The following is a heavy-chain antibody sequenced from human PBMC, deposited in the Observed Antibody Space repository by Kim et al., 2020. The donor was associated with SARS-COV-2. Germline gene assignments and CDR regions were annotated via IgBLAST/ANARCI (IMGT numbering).Heavy chain of an antibody. V-gene: IGHV3-33*01. D-gene: IGHD6-19*01. CDR3: ARDRGSIAVAGKDY. Sequence: ADSVKGRFTISRDNSKNTLYLQMNSLRAEDTAVYYCARDRGSIAVAGKDYWGQGTLVTVSS. J-gene: IGHJ4*02.